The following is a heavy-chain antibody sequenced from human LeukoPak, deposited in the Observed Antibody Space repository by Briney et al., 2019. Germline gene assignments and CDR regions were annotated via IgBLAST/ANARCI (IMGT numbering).Heavy chain of an antibody. V-gene: IGHV1-2*02. CDR1: GYTFTGYY. CDR3: ARAVYCTNGVCYIYFDY. D-gene: IGHD2-8*01. J-gene: IGHJ4*02. CDR2: INPNSGGT. Sequence: ASVKVSCKASGYTFTGYYMHWVRQAPGQGLEWMGWINPNSGGTNYAQKFQGRVTMTRDTSISTAYMELSRLRSDDTAVYYCARAVYCTNGVCYIYFDYWGQGTLVTVSS.